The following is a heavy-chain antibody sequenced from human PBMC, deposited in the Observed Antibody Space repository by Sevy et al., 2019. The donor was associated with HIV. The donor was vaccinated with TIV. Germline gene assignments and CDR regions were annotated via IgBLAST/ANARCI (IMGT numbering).Heavy chain of an antibody. CDR1: GFTFSSYG. Sequence: GGSLRLSCAASGFTFSSYGLHWVRQAPGKGLEWVAVIWSDGRNKYYADSVRDRFTISRDNSERRMYLQMNSLRVEDTAVYYCARDESSGSPYVHQFPDYWGQGTLVTVSS. D-gene: IGHD1-26*01. V-gene: IGHV3-33*08. J-gene: IGHJ4*02. CDR2: IWSDGRNK. CDR3: ARDESSGSPYVHQFPDY.